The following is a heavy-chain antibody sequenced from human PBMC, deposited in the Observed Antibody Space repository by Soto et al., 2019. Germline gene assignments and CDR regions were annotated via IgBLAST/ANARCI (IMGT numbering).Heavy chain of an antibody. V-gene: IGHV1-3*01. J-gene: IGHJ6*02. Sequence: QVQLVQSGAEVKKPGASVKVSCKASGYTFTSYAMHWVRQAPGQRLEWMGWINAGNGNTKYSQKFQGRVTITRDTSASTAYRELSSLRSEDTAVYYCARVFIGTPSYYGMDVWGQGTTVTVSS. CDR2: INAGNGNT. CDR1: GYTFTSYA. CDR3: ARVFIGTPSYYGMDV. D-gene: IGHD1-1*01.